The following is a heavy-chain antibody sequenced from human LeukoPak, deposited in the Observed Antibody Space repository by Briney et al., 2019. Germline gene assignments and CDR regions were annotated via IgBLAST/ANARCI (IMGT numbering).Heavy chain of an antibody. CDR2: IYYSGST. D-gene: IGHD1-26*01. CDR1: GGSISSGDYY. V-gene: IGHV4-61*08. J-gene: IGHJ2*01. CDR3: AKGSVYWYFDL. Sequence: SQTLSLTCTVSGGSISSGDYYWSWIRQPPGKGLEWIGYIYYSGSTNYNPSLKSRVTISVDTSKNQFSLKLSSVTAADTAVYYCAKGSVYWYFDLWGRGTLVTVSS.